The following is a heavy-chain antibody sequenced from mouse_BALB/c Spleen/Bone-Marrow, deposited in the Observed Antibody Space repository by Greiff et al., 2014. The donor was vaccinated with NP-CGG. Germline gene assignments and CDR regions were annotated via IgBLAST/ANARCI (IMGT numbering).Heavy chain of an antibody. V-gene: IGHV5-6-3*01. CDR2: INNNGGST. Sequence: DVHLVESGGGLVQPGGSLKPSCVASGFTFSSYGMSWVRQTPDKRLELVATINNNGGSTYYPDSVKGQFTISRDNAKHTLYLQMSSLKSEDTAMYYCARVYGWYFDVWGAGTTVTVSS. CDR1: GFTFSSYG. D-gene: IGHD1-1*01. CDR3: ARVYGWYFDV. J-gene: IGHJ1*01.